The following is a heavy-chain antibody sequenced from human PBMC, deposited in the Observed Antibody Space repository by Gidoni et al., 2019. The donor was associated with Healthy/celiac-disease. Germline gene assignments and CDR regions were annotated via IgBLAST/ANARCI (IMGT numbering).Heavy chain of an antibody. D-gene: IGHD2-2*01. CDR2: IYYSGST. J-gene: IGHJ4*02. CDR3: ARHVPKVPAATDNYVFDY. Sequence: QLQLQESGPGLVKPSETLSLTCTVSGGSISSSSYYWGWIRQPPGKGLEWIGSIYYSGSTYYNPSLKSRVTISVDTSKNQFSLKLSSVTAADTAVYYCARHVPKVPAATDNYVFDYWGQGTLVTVSS. CDR1: GGSISSSSYY. V-gene: IGHV4-39*01.